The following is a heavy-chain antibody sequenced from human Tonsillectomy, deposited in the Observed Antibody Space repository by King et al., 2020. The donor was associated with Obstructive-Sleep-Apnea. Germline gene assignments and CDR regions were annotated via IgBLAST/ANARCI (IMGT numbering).Heavy chain of an antibody. V-gene: IGHV5-10-1*03. Sequence: VQLVESGAEVKKPGESLRISCKGSGYSFTSYWISWVRQMPGKGLEWRGRIDLIDSYINYSPSFQDHVTISADKSISTAYLQWGSLKASDTAMYYCARHYYGSGSYYGDAFDIWGQGTMVTVSS. CDR2: IDLIDSYI. CDR3: ARHYYGSGSYYGDAFDI. CDR1: GYSFTSYW. J-gene: IGHJ3*02. D-gene: IGHD3-10*01.